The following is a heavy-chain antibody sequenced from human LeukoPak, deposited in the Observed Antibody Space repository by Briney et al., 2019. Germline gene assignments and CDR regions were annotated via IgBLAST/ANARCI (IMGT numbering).Heavy chain of an antibody. D-gene: IGHD2-21*02. CDR3: AKVSHLKAYCGGDCYSAIDI. Sequence: GGTLRLSCAASGFTFSTYAMHWVRQAPGKGLEWVAFIRYDGTNKCYADSVKGRFTISRDNSKNTLYLQMNSLRAEDTAVYYCAKVSHLKAYCGGDCYSAIDIWGQGTMVTVSS. J-gene: IGHJ3*02. V-gene: IGHV3-30*02. CDR2: IRYDGTNK. CDR1: GFTFSTYA.